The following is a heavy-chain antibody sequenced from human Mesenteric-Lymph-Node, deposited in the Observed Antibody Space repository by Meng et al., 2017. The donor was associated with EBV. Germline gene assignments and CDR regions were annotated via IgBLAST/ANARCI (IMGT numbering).Heavy chain of an antibody. Sequence: EVQLVESGXXXXXPXXSLRLSCAASGFSVSSYNMNWLRQAPGKGLEWVSSISSSSSYMYYVDSVKGRFTISRDNDKNSVYLQMNGLRVEDSAVYYCGRGASFLDYWGQGILVTVS. V-gene: IGHV3-21*01. CDR2: ISSSSSYM. CDR3: GRGASFLDY. CDR1: GFSVSSYN. J-gene: IGHJ4*02.